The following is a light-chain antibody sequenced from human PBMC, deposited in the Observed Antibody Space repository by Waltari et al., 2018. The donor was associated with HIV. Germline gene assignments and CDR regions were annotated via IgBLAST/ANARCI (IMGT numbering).Light chain of an antibody. CDR2: DVT. Sequence: QSALTQPDSVSGSPGQSIVISCTGTSDDVGYYNYVSWYQQHPGKVPKLVIYDVTSRPSGVSNRFSGSKSGNTTSLTISGLRADDEADYYCSSYVGSSTSWLFGGGTKLTV. V-gene: IGLV2-14*03. CDR3: SSYVGSSTSWL. J-gene: IGLJ3*02. CDR1: SDDVGYYNY.